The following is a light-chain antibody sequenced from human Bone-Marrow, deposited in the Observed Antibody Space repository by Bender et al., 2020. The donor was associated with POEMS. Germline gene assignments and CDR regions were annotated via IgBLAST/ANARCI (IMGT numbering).Light chain of an antibody. CDR1: SSDIGGYNY. Sequence: QTALIQPASVSGSPGQSITISCIGTSSDIGGYNYVTWYQHHPGKAPKLMIYDAHNRPSGVSNRVSGSKSDNTASLTISGLQAEDEGDYYCISYTNSRTWVFGGGTRLTVL. V-gene: IGLV2-14*01. CDR3: ISYTNSRTWV. J-gene: IGLJ3*02. CDR2: DAH.